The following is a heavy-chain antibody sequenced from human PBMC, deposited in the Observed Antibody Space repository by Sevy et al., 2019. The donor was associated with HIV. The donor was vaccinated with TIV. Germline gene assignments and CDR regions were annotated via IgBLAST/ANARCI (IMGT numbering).Heavy chain of an antibody. CDR3: AKNPDGDDGSSPIDY. Sequence: GGSLRLSCAASGFTFSSNTMNWVRQAPGKGLEWVSSIRSRSSYIYYTDSVKGRFITSRDDAKNSLYLDMHSLRVEDTAVYYCAKNPDGDDGSSPIDYWGQGTLVTVSS. V-gene: IGHV3-21*01. CDR2: IRSRSSYI. D-gene: IGHD4-17*01. J-gene: IGHJ4*02. CDR1: GFTFSSNT.